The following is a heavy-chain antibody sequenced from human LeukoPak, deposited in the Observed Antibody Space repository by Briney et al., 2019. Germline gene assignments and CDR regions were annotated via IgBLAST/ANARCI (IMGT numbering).Heavy chain of an antibody. CDR1: GFTFSSYS. V-gene: IGHV3-21*01. CDR3: ARGQYCSGGSCYSVASVHNWFDP. CDR2: ISSSSSYI. D-gene: IGHD2-15*01. Sequence: GGSLRLSCAASGFTFSSYSMNWVRQAPGKGLEWVSSISSSSSYIYYADSVKGRFSISRDNAKNSLYLQMNSLRAEDTAVYYCARGQYCSGGSCYSVASVHNWFDPWGQGTLVTVSS. J-gene: IGHJ5*02.